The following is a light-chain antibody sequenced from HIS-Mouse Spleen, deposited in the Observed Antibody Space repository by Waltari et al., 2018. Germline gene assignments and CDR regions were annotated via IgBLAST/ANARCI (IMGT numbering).Light chain of an antibody. J-gene: IGLJ2*01. Sequence: QSVLTQPPSASGTPGQRVTISCTGTSSDVGGYNYVSWYQQHPGKAPKLMIYDVSKRPSGVPDRFSGSKSGNTASLTISGLQAEDEADYYCCSYAGSYTFEVVFGGGTKLTVL. CDR2: DVS. CDR3: CSYAGSYTFEVV. V-gene: IGLV2-11*01. CDR1: SSDVGGYNY.